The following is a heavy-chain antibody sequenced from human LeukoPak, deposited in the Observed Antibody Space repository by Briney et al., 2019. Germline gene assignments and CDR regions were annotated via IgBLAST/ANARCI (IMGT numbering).Heavy chain of an antibody. CDR1: GFTFSSYA. CDR3: ARAPYYYDSSGYWGYFDY. D-gene: IGHD3-22*01. Sequence: PGRSLRLSCGASGFTFSSYAMHWVRQAPGKRLEWVAVISYDGSNKYYADSVKGRFTISRDNSKNTLYLQMNSLRAEDTAVYYCARAPYYYDSSGYWGYFDYWGQGTLVTVSS. J-gene: IGHJ4*02. V-gene: IGHV3-30-3*01. CDR2: ISYDGSNK.